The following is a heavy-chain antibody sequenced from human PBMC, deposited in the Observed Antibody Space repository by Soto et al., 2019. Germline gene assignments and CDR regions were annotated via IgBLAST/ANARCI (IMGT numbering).Heavy chain of an antibody. CDR1: GFTFSDYG. D-gene: IGHD4-4*01. Sequence: GGSLRLSCAASGFTFSDYGMSWVRQAPGKGLEWVSSISGSGGSRYYADSVKGRFTISRDNSKNTLYLQMNSLRAEDTALFYCAKCVRVRLTTGFDYWGQGTPVTVSS. CDR3: AKCVRVRLTTGFDY. V-gene: IGHV3-23*01. J-gene: IGHJ4*02. CDR2: ISGSGGSR.